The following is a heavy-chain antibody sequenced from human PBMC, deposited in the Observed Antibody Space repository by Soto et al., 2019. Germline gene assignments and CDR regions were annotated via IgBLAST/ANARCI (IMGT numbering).Heavy chain of an antibody. CDR1: GGSISSSNW. CDR2: IYHSGST. CDR3: SRAAMGVSSWPFDY. D-gene: IGHD6-13*01. J-gene: IGHJ4*02. Sequence: QVQLQESGPGLVKPSGTLSLTCAVSGGSISSSNWWSWVRQPPGKGLEWIGDIYHSGSTNYNPSLKSRVTISVDKSKNQFSLKLRSVTAADTAVYYCSRAAMGVSSWPFDYWGQGPLVTVSS. V-gene: IGHV4-4*02.